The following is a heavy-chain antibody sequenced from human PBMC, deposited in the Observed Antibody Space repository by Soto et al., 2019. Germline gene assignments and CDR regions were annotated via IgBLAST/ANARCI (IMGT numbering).Heavy chain of an antibody. J-gene: IGHJ6*02. V-gene: IGHV3-30*18. Sequence: PGGSLRLSCAASGFTFSSYGMHWVRQAPGKGLEWVAVISYDGSNKYYADSVKGRFTISRDNSKNTLYLQMNSLRAEDTAVYYCAKADGMDVWGQGTTVTVSS. CDR1: GFTFSSYG. CDR2: ISYDGSNK. CDR3: AKADGMDV.